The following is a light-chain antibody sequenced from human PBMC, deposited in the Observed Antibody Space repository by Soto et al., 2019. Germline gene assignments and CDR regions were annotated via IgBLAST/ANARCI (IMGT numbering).Light chain of an antibody. CDR2: DVD. J-gene: IGLJ2*01. V-gene: IGLV2-14*03. CDR1: NSDVGGYNF. Sequence: QSALTQPASVSGSPGQSITISCTGTNSDVGGYNFVSWYQQRPGKAPQLMIYDVDDRPSGVSNRFSGARSGNTASLTISGLQAEDEADYYCTSYPTSSTVVFGGGTKLTVL. CDR3: TSYPTSSTVV.